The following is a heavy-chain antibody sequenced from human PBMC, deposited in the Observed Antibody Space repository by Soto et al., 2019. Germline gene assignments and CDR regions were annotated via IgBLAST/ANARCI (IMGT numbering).Heavy chain of an antibody. V-gene: IGHV4-30-4*01. D-gene: IGHD6-13*01. CDR3: ARDLPVAAAGYGMDV. Sequence: PSETLSLTCTVSGGSISSGDYYWSWIRQPPGKGLEWIGYIYYSGSTYYNPSLKSRVTISVDTSKNQFSLKLSSVTAADTAVYYCARDLPVAAAGYGMDVWGQGTTVTVS. CDR1: GGSISSGDYY. J-gene: IGHJ6*02. CDR2: IYYSGST.